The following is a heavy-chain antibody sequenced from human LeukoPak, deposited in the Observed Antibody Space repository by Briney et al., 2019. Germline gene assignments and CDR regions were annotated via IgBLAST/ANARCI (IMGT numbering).Heavy chain of an antibody. J-gene: IGHJ4*02. CDR2: IIPIFGTA. V-gene: IGHV1-69*13. D-gene: IGHD3-22*01. CDR3: ARDHGANYYDSSGLDY. Sequence: GASVKVSCKASGGTFSSYAISWVRQAPGQGLEWMGGIIPIFGTANYAQKFQGRVTITADESTSTAYMELSSLRSEDTAVYYCARDHGANYYDSSGLDYWGQGTLVTVSS. CDR1: GGTFSSYA.